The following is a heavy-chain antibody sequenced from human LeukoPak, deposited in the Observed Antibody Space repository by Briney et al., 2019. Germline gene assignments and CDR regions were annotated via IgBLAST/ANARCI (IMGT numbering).Heavy chain of an antibody. CDR3: ARLKYYYDSSGPDTLGEGFDY. Sequence: SETLSLTCTVSGGSINNSYWTWIRQPPGKGREWIGHIYYSGGTNYSRCLKSRVTISVDTSKNQVSLKLSSVTAADTAVYYCARLKYYYDSSGPDTLGEGFDYWGQGTLVTVSS. V-gene: IGHV4-59*08. CDR1: GGSINNSY. D-gene: IGHD3-22*01. CDR2: IYYSGGT. J-gene: IGHJ4*02.